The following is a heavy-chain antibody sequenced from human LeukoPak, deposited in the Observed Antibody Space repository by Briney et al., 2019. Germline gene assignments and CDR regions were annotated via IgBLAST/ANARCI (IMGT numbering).Heavy chain of an antibody. CDR2: IYHTGST. D-gene: IGHD7-27*01. CDR1: GGSVSGYY. CDR3: ASRKLGNDY. Sequence: SETLSLTCTISGGSVSGYYWSWIRQSPGKGLEWIGYIYHTGSTSYSPSLKSRVTISADTSQNQFSLKLSSVTAADTAVYYCASRKLGNDYWGQGTLVTVSS. J-gene: IGHJ4*02. V-gene: IGHV4-59*02.